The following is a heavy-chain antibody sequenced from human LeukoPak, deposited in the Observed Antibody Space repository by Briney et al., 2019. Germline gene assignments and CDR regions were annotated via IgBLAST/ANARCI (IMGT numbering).Heavy chain of an antibody. CDR2: IKSKTDGGTT. V-gene: IGHV3-15*01. J-gene: IGHJ4*02. D-gene: IGHD1-26*01. CDR3: TTDLRESYLAPTRHEY. Sequence: GGSLRLSCAASGFTFSNAWMSWVRQAPGKGLEWVGRIKSKTDGGTTDYAAPVKGRFTISRDDSKNTLYLQMNSLKTEDTAVYYCTTDLRESYLAPTRHEYWGQGTLVTVSS. CDR1: GFTFSNAW.